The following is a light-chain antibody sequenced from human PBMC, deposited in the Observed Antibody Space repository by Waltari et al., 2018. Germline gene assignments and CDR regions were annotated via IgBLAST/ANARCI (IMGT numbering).Light chain of an antibody. Sequence: DIVMTQSPDSLAVSLGERVTINCKSSQSVIYSSNSQNYLAWYQQKPGQPPKLLIYWASARESGVPDRFSGSESGTDFTLTISSLQAEDVAVYYCQQYYDIPWTFGQGTKVEIK. J-gene: IGKJ1*01. V-gene: IGKV4-1*01. CDR2: WAS. CDR1: QSVIYSSNSQNY. CDR3: QQYYDIPWT.